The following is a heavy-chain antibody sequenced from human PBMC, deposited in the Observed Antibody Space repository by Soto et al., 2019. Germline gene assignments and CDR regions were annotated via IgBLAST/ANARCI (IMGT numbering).Heavy chain of an antibody. CDR3: TRTAYMDV. Sequence: GGSLRLSCAASGFTFSSFSMNWVRQAPGKGLEWVSYISGGGTTIYYADSVKGRFTISRDNAKNSLYLQMDSLRAEDTAVYYTTRTAYMDVWGAGTTVTVSS. J-gene: IGHJ6*03. D-gene: IGHD2-2*01. CDR1: GFTFSSFS. CDR2: ISGGGTTI. V-gene: IGHV3-48*01.